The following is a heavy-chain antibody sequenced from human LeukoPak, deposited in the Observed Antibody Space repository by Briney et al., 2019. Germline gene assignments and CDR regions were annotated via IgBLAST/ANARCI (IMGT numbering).Heavy chain of an antibody. CDR3: ARTYDDSGRTFDQ. Sequence: PSETLSLTSILSAGSITSYYWSWVRQPAGNGLEWIGRFDTGRSTNYNPSLKSRVTMSVDTSKNQFSLKLSSVTAADTAVYYCARTYDDSGRTFDQWGQGTLVTVSS. J-gene: IGHJ4*02. CDR2: FDTGRST. V-gene: IGHV4-4*07. CDR1: AGSITSYY. D-gene: IGHD3-22*01.